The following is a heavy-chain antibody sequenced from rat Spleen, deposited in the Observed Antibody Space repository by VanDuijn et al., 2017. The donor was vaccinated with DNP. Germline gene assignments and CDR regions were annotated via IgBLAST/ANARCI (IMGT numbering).Heavy chain of an antibody. CDR1: GYSITNNY. CDR2: INYSGST. CDR3: ARWGRNFDY. Sequence: EVQLQESGPGLVKPSQSLSLTCSVTGYSITNNYWGWIRKFPGNKMEWMGYINYSGSTSYNPSLKSRISITRETSKNQFFLELNSVTTEDTATYYCARWGRNFDYWGQGVMVTVSS. V-gene: IGHV3-1*01. D-gene: IGHD4-3*01. J-gene: IGHJ2*01.